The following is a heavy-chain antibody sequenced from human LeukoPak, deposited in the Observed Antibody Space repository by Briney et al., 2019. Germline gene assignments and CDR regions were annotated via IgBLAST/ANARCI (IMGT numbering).Heavy chain of an antibody. CDR2: IIPIFGTA. Sequence: SVKVSCKASGGTFSSYAISWVRQAPGQGLEWMGGIIPIFGTANYAQKFQGRVTITADESTSTAYMELSSLRSEDTAVYYCARSAVVVPAAILPDYWGQGTLVTVSS. J-gene: IGHJ4*02. D-gene: IGHD2-2*02. V-gene: IGHV1-69*13. CDR3: ARSAVVVPAAILPDY. CDR1: GGTFSSYA.